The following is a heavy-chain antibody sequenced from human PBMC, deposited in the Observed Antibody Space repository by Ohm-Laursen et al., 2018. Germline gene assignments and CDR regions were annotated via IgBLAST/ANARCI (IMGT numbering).Heavy chain of an antibody. CDR3: AKDNVDMTTIFAFDI. CDR2: ISYDGSNK. Sequence: SLRLSCAASGFTFSSYGMHWVRQAPGKGLEWVALISYDGSNKYYADSVKGRFTISRDNSKNTLYLQMNSLRAEDTAVYYCAKDNVDMTTIFAFDIWGQGTMVTVSS. J-gene: IGHJ3*02. V-gene: IGHV3-30*18. D-gene: IGHD5-24*01. CDR1: GFTFSSYG.